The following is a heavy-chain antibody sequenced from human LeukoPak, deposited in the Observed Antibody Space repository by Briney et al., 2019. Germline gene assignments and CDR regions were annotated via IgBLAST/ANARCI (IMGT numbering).Heavy chain of an antibody. CDR3: ARDYYDSSGYQYYFNY. CDR1: GFTFSSYW. D-gene: IGHD3-22*01. CDR2: IKQDGSEK. V-gene: IGHV3-7*01. J-gene: IGHJ4*02. Sequence: GGSLRLSCAASGFTFSSYWMSWVRQAPGKGLEWVANIKQDGSEKYYVDSVKGRFTISRDNAKNSLYLQMNSLRAEDTAVYYCARDYYDSSGYQYYFNYWGQGTLVTVSS.